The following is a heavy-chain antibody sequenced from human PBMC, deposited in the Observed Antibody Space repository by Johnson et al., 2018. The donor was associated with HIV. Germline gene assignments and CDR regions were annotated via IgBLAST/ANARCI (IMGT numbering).Heavy chain of an antibody. J-gene: IGHJ3*02. V-gene: IGHV3-66*01. CDR2: LYSGGRT. D-gene: IGHD1-26*01. CDR3: ARDFLRGIVGATGAFDI. CDR1: GFTFDDYA. Sequence: VQLVESGGGLVQPGRSMRLSCAASGFTFDDYAMHWVRPAPGTGLEWASVLYSGGRTYYADSVQGGFTIHRDNYKNKLYLQMNSLRAEDTAVYACARDFLRGIVGATGAFDIWGQVTMVTVSS.